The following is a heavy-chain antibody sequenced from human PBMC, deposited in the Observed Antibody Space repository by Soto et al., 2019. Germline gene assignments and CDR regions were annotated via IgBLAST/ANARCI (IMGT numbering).Heavy chain of an antibody. D-gene: IGHD1-1*01. CDR2: SSYNGGT. Sequence: LSLTCTVSADSSTISDSYWGWLRQPPGKGLQWIGSSSYNGGTFYNPSLKGRVAISVDPSKKHSSLQVTSVSAADTAVYYCARHRIEVVWRGFDYWGQGSQVTVSS. J-gene: IGHJ4*02. CDR3: ARHRIEVVWRGFDY. CDR1: ADSSTISDSY. V-gene: IGHV4-39*01.